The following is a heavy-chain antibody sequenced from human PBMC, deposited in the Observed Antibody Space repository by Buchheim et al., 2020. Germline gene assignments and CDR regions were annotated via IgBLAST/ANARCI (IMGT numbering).Heavy chain of an antibody. Sequence: EVQLVESGGGLAKPGGSLRLSCAASGFTFSNAWMNWVRQAPGKGLEWVGRIYSQRDGGTTDYAAPVKGRLTVSRDDSKNTMYLEMNSLKIEDTAVYYCTTAPGAHYGAWGQGTL. CDR1: GFTFSNAW. D-gene: IGHD4-17*01. CDR3: TTAPGAHYGA. CDR2: IYSQRDGGTT. V-gene: IGHV3-15*07. J-gene: IGHJ5*02.